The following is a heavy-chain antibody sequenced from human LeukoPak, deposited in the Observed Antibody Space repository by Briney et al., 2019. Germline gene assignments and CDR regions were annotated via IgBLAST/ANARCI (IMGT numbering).Heavy chain of an antibody. CDR1: GGSISSYY. V-gene: IGHV4-59*01. CDR2: IYYSGSA. J-gene: IGHJ5*02. D-gene: IGHD6-13*01. Sequence: SETLSLTCTVSGGSISSYYWSWIRQPPGKGLEWIGYIYYSGSANYNPSLKSRVTISVDKSKNQFSLKLSSVTAADTAVYYCARGKAAAGGTNNWFDPWGQGTLVTVSS. CDR3: ARGKAAAGGTNNWFDP.